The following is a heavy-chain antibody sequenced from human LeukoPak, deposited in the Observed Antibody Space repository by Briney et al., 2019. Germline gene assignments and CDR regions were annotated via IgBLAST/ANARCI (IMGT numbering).Heavy chain of an antibody. V-gene: IGHV1-69*05. CDR1: GGTFSSYA. CDR2: IIPIFGTA. J-gene: IGHJ4*02. Sequence: GSSVKVSCKASGGTFSSYAISWVRQAPGQGLEWMGGIIPIFGTANYAQKFQGRVTITTDESTSTAYMELSSLRSEDTAVYYCARRPRAAAGLYYFDSWGQGTLVTVSS. D-gene: IGHD6-13*01. CDR3: ARRPRAAAGLYYFDS.